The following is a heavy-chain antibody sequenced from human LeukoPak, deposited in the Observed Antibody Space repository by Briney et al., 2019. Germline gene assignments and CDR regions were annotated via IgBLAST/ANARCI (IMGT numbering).Heavy chain of an antibody. CDR2: ISPSGGIT. CDR3: AKGVNYFVLEY. Sequence: GGSLSLSCAASGFTFNTHAMSWVRQAPGKGLEWVSAISPSGGITYYEDSVKGRFTISRDNSKNTLYLQMNSLRAEDTAVYYCAKGVNYFVLEYWGQGTLVTISS. D-gene: IGHD3-10*02. V-gene: IGHV3-23*01. J-gene: IGHJ4*02. CDR1: GFTFNTHA.